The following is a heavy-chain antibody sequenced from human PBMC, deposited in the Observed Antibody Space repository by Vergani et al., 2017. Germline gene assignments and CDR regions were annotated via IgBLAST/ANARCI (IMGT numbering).Heavy chain of an antibody. V-gene: IGHV4-59*08. Sequence: QVQLQESGPGLVKPSETLSLTCTVSGGSISSYYWSWIRQPPGKGLEWIGYIYYSGSTNYNPSLKSRVTISVDTSKNQFSLKLSSVTAADTAVYYCARGGQQLVVDWFDPWGQGTLVTVSS. CDR3: ARGGQQLVVDWFDP. D-gene: IGHD6-13*01. J-gene: IGHJ5*02. CDR2: IYYSGST. CDR1: GGSISSYY.